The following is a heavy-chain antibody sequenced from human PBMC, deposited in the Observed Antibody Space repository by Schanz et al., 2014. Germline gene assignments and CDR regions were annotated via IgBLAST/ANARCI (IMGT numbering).Heavy chain of an antibody. CDR1: ELTLSTHA. J-gene: IGHJ4*02. D-gene: IGHD5-12*01. CDR3: ARDGYNAYDLKRGDY. CDR2: IKQDGSEK. Sequence: ESGGTLVQPGGSLRLSCAGSELTLSTHAMTWVRQAPGKGLEWVANIKQDGSEKYYVDSVQGRFTISRDNAKNSLYLQMNSLRAEDTAVYYCARDGYNAYDLKRGDYWGQGTQVAVSS. V-gene: IGHV3-7*01.